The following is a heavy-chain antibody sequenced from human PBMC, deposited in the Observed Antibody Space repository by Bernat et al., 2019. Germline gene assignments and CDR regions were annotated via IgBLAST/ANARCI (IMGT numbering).Heavy chain of an antibody. CDR2: IYSGGST. CDR3: AREGYSYGRTYYYYGMDV. V-gene: IGHV3-53*04. Sequence: EVQLVESGGGLVQPGGSLRLSCAASGFTVSSNYMSWVRQAPGKGLEWVSVIYSGGSTYYADSVKGRFTISRHNSKNTLYLQMNSLRAEDTAVYYCAREGYSYGRTYYYYGMDVWGQGTTVTVSS. D-gene: IGHD5-18*01. J-gene: IGHJ6*02. CDR1: GFTVSSNY.